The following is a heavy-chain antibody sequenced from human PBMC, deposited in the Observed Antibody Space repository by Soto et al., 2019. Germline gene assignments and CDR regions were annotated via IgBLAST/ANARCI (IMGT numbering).Heavy chain of an antibody. D-gene: IGHD6-13*01. CDR2: ISYDGSNK. CDR1: GFTFSSYG. V-gene: IGHV3-30*18. CDR3: AKDSGSSSFRRGYYYYGMDV. J-gene: IGHJ6*02. Sequence: QVQLVESGGGVVQPGRSLRLSCAASGFTFSSYGMHWVRQAPGKGLEWVAVISYDGSNKYYADSVKGRFTISRDNSKNTLYLQMNSLRAEDTAVYYCAKDSGSSSFRRGYYYYGMDVWGQGTTVTVSS.